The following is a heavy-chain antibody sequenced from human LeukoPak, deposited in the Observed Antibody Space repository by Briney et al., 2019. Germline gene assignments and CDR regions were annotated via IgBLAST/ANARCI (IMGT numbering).Heavy chain of an antibody. J-gene: IGHJ4*02. CDR3: ARDYGPPDY. D-gene: IGHD3-10*01. CDR1: GFTFSSYE. CDR2: ISSSGSTI. Sequence: SGGSLRLXCAASGFTFSSYEMNWVRQAPGKVLEWVSYISSSGSTIYYADSVKGRFTISRDNAKNSLYLQMNSLRAEDTAVYYCARDYGPPDYWGQGTLVTVSS. V-gene: IGHV3-48*03.